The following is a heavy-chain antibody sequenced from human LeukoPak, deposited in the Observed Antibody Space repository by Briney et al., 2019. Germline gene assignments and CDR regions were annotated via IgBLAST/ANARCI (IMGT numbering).Heavy chain of an antibody. CDR2: IYYSGTT. J-gene: IGHJ6*02. V-gene: IGHV4-59*01. CDR3: ARGNYGGNSRSYYYYGMDV. Sequence: SETLSLTCTVSGGSISSYYWSWIRQPPGKGLEWIGYIYYSGTTNYNPSLKSRVTISVDTSKNQFSLKLSSVTAADTAVYYCARGNYGGNSRSYYYYGMDVWGQGTTVTVSS. CDR1: GGSISSYY. D-gene: IGHD4-23*01.